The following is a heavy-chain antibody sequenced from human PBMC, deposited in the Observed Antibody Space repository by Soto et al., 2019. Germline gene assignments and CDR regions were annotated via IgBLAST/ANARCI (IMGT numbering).Heavy chain of an antibody. CDR2: ISSSSSTI. CDR1: GFTFSSYS. D-gene: IGHD3-22*01. J-gene: IGHJ4*02. CDR3: ASVRGYYDSSGYYTD. Sequence: GGSLSLSCAASGFTFSSYSMNWVRQAPGKGLEWVSYISSSSSTIYYADSVKGRFTISRDNAKNSLYLQMNSLRDEDTAVYYCASVRGYYDSSGYYTDCGQGTMVTV. V-gene: IGHV3-48*02.